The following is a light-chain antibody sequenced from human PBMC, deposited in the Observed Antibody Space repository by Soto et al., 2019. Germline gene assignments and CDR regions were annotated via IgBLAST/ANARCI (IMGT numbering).Light chain of an antibody. CDR1: QIISSY. Sequence: EIEMTQSQSSLSGSVGDRVTITCRASQIISSYLNWYQQKPGKAPKLLIYAASSLQSGVPSRFSGSGSGTDFTLTISSLQPEDFATYYCQQSYTNRGPFGQRAKVAIK. CDR3: QQSYTNRGP. V-gene: IGKV1-39*01. J-gene: IGKJ1*01. CDR2: AAS.